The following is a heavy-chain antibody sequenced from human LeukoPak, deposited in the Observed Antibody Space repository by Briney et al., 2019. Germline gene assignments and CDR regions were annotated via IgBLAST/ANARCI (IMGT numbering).Heavy chain of an antibody. CDR3: ARGVSSGSDY. CDR1: GGSISSYY. CDR2: IYYSGST. V-gene: IGHV4-59*08. J-gene: IGHJ4*02. D-gene: IGHD3-10*01. Sequence: SETLSLTCTVSGGSISSYYWSWIPQPPGKGLEWIGYIYYSGSTNYNPSLKSRVTISVGTSKNQFSLKLSSVTAADTAVYYCARGVSSGSDYWGQGTLVTVSS.